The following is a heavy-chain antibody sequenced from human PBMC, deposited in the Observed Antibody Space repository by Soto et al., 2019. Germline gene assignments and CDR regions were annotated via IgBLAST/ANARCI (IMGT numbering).Heavy chain of an antibody. CDR3: TRLSLGS. CDR2: IRSKANSYAT. Sequence: EVQLVESGGGLVQPGGSLKLSCAASGFTFSGSAMHWLRQASGKGLEWVGRIRSKANSYATAYAASVKGRFTISRDDSKNTAYLQMNSVKAEDTAVYYCTRLSLGSWGQGSLVTVSS. CDR1: GFTFSGSA. J-gene: IGHJ4*02. D-gene: IGHD6-19*01. V-gene: IGHV3-73*01.